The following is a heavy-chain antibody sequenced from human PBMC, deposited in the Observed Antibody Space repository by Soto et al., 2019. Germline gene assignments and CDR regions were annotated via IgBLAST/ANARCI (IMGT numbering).Heavy chain of an antibody. J-gene: IGHJ4*02. Sequence: GGSLRLSCAASGFTFSRDGMSWVRQAPGKGLEWVSLITDNGGSTYYADSVKGRFTISRDTSNGIAYLQMNSLNIEDSAVYYCSGAESPDTAYFSLYWGQGTPVTVSS. D-gene: IGHD1-26*01. CDR3: SGAESPDTAYFSLY. CDR1: GFTFSRDG. V-gene: IGHV3-23*01. CDR2: ITDNGGST.